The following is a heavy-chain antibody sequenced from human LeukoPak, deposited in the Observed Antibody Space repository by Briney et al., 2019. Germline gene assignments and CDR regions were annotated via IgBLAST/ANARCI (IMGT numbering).Heavy chain of an antibody. CDR3: ARARVVGYDFWSGYYISPGY. V-gene: IGHV3-74*01. CDR1: GYSISRGYY. Sequence: PSETLSLTCAVSGYSISRGYYWGWVRQAPGKGLVWVSRINSDGSSTSYADSVKGRFTISRDNAKNTLYLQMNSLRAEDTAVYYCARARVVGYDFWSGYYISPGYWGQGTLVTVSS. J-gene: IGHJ4*02. CDR2: INSDGSST. D-gene: IGHD3-3*01.